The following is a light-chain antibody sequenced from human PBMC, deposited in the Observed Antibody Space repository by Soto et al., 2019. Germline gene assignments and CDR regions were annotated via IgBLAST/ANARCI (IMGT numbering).Light chain of an antibody. Sequence: QSVLTQPPSASGTPGQIVAISCSGSSSNIGSNTVTWYQQLPGTAPKLLIYSDDQRPSGVPDRFSGSRSGTSASLAISGLRSHDEADYYCAAWDDSLGVVTFGGGTKVTVL. J-gene: IGLJ2*01. CDR3: AAWDDSLGVVT. CDR2: SDD. CDR1: SSNIGSNT. V-gene: IGLV1-47*02.